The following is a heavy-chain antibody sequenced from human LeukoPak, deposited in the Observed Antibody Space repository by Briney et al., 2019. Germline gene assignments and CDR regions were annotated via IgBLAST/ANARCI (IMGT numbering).Heavy chain of an antibody. CDR1: GLTFVDYG. CDR3: ARCCSSTSCYRAFDI. V-gene: IGHV3-20*04. D-gene: IGHD2-2*01. J-gene: IGHJ3*02. CDR2: INWNGGST. Sequence: GGSLRLSCAASGLTFVDYGMSWVRQAPGKGLEWVSGINWNGGSTGYADSVKGRFTISRDNAKNSLYLQMNSLRAEDTALYYCARCCSSTSCYRAFDIWGQGTMVTVSS.